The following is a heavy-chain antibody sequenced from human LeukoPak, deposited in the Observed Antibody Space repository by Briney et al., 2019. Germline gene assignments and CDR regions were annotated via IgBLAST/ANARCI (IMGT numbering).Heavy chain of an antibody. V-gene: IGHV1-69*13. Sequence: SVKVSCKASGGTFRDYAITWVRQAPGQGLEWMGGIIPIFGTANYAQKFQGRVTITADESTSTAYMELSSLRSEDTAVYYCARGGQQLEAYYFDYWGQGTLVTVSS. CDR3: ARGGQQLEAYYFDY. CDR2: IIPIFGTA. D-gene: IGHD6-13*01. CDR1: GGTFRDYA. J-gene: IGHJ4*02.